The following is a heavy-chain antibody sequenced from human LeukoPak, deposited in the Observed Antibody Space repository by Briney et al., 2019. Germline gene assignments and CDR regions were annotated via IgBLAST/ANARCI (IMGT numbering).Heavy chain of an antibody. V-gene: IGHV3-48*04. CDR1: GFTFSSYS. CDR2: ISSSSSSI. Sequence: PGGSLRLSCAASGFTFSSYSMNWVRQAPGKGLEWVSYISSSSSSIYYADSVKGRFTISRDNAKNTLFLQMNSLRVEDTAVYHCARSGWTGDAFDIWGQGTMVTVSS. D-gene: IGHD6-19*01. J-gene: IGHJ3*02. CDR3: ARSGWTGDAFDI.